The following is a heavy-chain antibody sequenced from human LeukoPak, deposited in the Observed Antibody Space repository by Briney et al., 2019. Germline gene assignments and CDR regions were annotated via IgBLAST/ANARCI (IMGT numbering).Heavy chain of an antibody. D-gene: IGHD2-2*01. J-gene: IGHJ4*02. CDR1: GGTFSSYA. Sequence: SVKVSCKASGGTFSSYAISWVRQAPGQGLEWMGGIIPIFGTANYAQKFQGRVTITTDESTSTAYMELSSLRSEDTAVYYCARGNIVVVPAAIGYFDYWGQGTLVTVS. CDR3: ARGNIVVVPAAIGYFDY. CDR2: IIPIFGTA. V-gene: IGHV1-69*05.